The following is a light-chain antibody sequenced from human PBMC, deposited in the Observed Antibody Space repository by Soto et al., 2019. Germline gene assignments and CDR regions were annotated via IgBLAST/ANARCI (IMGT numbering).Light chain of an antibody. CDR2: EVS. J-gene: IGLJ3*02. V-gene: IGLV2-18*02. CDR3: SSFTSSNTWV. Sequence: QSALTQPPSVSGSPGQSVTISCTGTSSDVGSYNRVSWYQQPPGTAPKLIIYEVSNRPSGVPDRFFGSKSGNTASLTISGLQAEDEAGYYCSSFTSSNTWVFGGGTKLTVL. CDR1: SSDVGSYNR.